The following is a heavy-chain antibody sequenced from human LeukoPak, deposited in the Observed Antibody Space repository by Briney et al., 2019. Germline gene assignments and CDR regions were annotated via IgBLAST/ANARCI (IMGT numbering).Heavy chain of an antibody. CDR2: ISGGGAST. D-gene: IGHD1-26*01. V-gene: IGHV3-23*01. CDR1: GFTFSNYA. Sequence: PGGSLRLSCVTSGFTFSNYAMSWVRQAPGKGLEWVSAISGGGASTYYADSVKGRFTISRDNSKNTLYLQMISLRAEDTAVYYCAKEGSNGDFDYWGQGTLVTVSS. J-gene: IGHJ4*02. CDR3: AKEGSNGDFDY.